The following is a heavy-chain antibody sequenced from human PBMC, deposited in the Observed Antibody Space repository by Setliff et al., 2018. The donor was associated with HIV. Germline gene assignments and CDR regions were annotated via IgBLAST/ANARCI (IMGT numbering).Heavy chain of an antibody. Sequence: LSPTCPVSGGSSSSGAYYWSWIRQHPGKGLEWIGYIYYCGSNYYNPAPKSRVTISVDTSKNQFSLKLSSVTDADTAVYYCARDRGFTFHDAFDIWGQGTMVTVSS. CDR2: IYYCGSN. D-gene: IGHD3-16*01. V-gene: IGHV4-31*03. CDR3: ARDRGFTFHDAFDI. J-gene: IGHJ3*02. CDR1: GGSSSSGAYY.